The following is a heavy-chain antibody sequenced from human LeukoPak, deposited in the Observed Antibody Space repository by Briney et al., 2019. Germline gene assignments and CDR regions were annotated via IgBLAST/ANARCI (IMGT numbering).Heavy chain of an antibody. D-gene: IGHD5-18*01. CDR2: INPNSGGT. CDR1: GYTFTGYY. J-gene: IGHJ4*02. CDR3: ARVELTVDTAMALSALDY. V-gene: IGHV1-2*02. Sequence: VASVKVSCKASGYTFTGYYMLWVRQAPGQGLEWMGWINPNSGGTNYAQKFQGRVTMTRDTSISTAYMELSRLRSDDTAVYYCARVELTVDTAMALSALDYWGQGTLVTVSS.